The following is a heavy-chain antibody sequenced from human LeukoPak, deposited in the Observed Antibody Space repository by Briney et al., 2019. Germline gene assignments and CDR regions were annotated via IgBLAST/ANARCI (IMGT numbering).Heavy chain of an antibody. D-gene: IGHD2-2*01. J-gene: IGHJ4*02. V-gene: IGHV3-23*01. Sequence: GGSLRLSCAASGFTFSTYAMSWVRQAPGKGLEWVSAISGSSGSTYYADSVKGRFTISRDNSKNTLYLQMNSLRAEDTAVYYCAKDTSGQLLDYWGQGTLVTVSS. CDR3: AKDTSGQLLDY. CDR2: ISGSSGST. CDR1: GFTFSTYA.